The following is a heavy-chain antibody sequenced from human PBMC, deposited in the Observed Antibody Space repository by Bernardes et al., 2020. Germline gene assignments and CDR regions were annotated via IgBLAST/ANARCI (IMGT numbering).Heavy chain of an antibody. CDR3: ARARRLTSIRQLVYDY. D-gene: IGHD6-6*01. CDR2: INHSGST. Sequence: SETLSLTCAVYGLSFSGYYWSWIRQPPGKGLEWIGEINHSGSTNYNPSLKSRVTISVDTSKNQFSLKLSSVTAADTAVYYCARARRLTSIRQLVYDYWGQGSVVTVSS. J-gene: IGHJ4*02. CDR1: GLSFSGYY. V-gene: IGHV4-34*01.